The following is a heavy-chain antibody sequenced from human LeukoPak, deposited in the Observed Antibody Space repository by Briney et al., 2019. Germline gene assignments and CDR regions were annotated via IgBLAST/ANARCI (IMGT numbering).Heavy chain of an antibody. CDR2: IYYSGST. J-gene: IGHJ4*02. V-gene: IGHV4-59*08. D-gene: IGHD3-10*01. CDR1: GDSISSYY. CDR3: AVLKSGSYPY. Sequence: SETLSLTCTVSGDSISSYYWSWIRQPPGKGLEWIGYIYYSGSTNYNPSLKSRVTISVDTSKNQFSLKLSSVTAADTAVYYCAVLKSGSYPYWGQGTLVTVSS.